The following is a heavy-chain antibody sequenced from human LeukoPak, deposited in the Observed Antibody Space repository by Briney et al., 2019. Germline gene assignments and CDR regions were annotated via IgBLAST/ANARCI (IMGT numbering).Heavy chain of an antibody. CDR2: IYYSGST. Sequence: SETLSLTCTVSGGSISSGGYYWSWIRQHPGKGLEWIGYIYYSGSTYYNPSLKSRVTISVDTSKNQFSLKLSSVTAADTAVYYCARKRRRFLERTYDAFDIWGQGTMVTVSS. D-gene: IGHD3-3*01. CDR3: ARKRRRFLERTYDAFDI. CDR1: GGSISSGGYY. V-gene: IGHV4-31*03. J-gene: IGHJ3*02.